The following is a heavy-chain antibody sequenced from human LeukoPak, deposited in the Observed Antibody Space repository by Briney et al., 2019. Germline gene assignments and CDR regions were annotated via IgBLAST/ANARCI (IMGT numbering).Heavy chain of an antibody. D-gene: IGHD3-3*01. Sequence: GESLKISCKGSGYSFTSYWISWVRQMPGKGLEWMGRIDPSDSYTNYSPSFQGHVTISADKSISTAYLQWSSLKASDTATYYCARYAIEWHSVDPWGQGTLVTVSS. CDR1: GYSFTSYW. CDR2: IDPSDSYT. V-gene: IGHV5-10-1*01. J-gene: IGHJ5*02. CDR3: ARYAIEWHSVDP.